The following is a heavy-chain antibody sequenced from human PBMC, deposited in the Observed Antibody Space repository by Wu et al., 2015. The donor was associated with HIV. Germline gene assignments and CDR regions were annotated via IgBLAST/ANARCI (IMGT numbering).Heavy chain of an antibody. D-gene: IGHD6-19*01. J-gene: IGHJ6*02. CDR2: ITPFNGNT. Sequence: QMQLVQSGAEVKKTGSSVKVSCKASGYTFTYRYLHWVRQAPGQALEWMGWITPFNGNTNYAQKFQDRVTITRDRSMSTAYMELSSLRSEDTAVYYCVRDQQWPTEYYHYYGMDVWGQGTTVTVSS. CDR3: VRDQQWPTEYYHYYGMDV. CDR1: GYTFTYRY. V-gene: IGHV1-45*02.